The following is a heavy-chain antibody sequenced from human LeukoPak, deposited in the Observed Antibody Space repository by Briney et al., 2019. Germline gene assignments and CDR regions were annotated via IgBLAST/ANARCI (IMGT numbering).Heavy chain of an antibody. D-gene: IGHD3-3*01. V-gene: IGHV3-23*01. CDR1: GLTFSTSG. J-gene: IGHJ4*02. CDR2: VSVSGGST. CDR3: AKDVKAGSGDYYFDY. Sequence: GGSLRLSCTASGLTFSTSGFNWVRQAPGKGLEWVSTVSVSGGSTYYADSVKGRFTISSDNSENTLYLQMNSLRAEDTAVYYCAKDVKAGSGDYYFDYWGQGTLVTVSS.